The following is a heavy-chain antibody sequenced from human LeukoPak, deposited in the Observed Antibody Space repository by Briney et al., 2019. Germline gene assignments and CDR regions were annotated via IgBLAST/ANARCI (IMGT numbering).Heavy chain of an antibody. CDR2: INHSGST. CDR3: ARGQGTVTTH. J-gene: IGHJ4*02. Sequence: SETLTLTCAVYGGSFSGYYWSWIRQPPGKGLEWIGEINHSGSTNYNLSLKSRVTISVDTSKNQFSLKLSSVTAADTAVYYCARGQGTVTTHWGQGTLVTVSS. CDR1: GGSFSGYY. V-gene: IGHV4-34*01. D-gene: IGHD4-17*01.